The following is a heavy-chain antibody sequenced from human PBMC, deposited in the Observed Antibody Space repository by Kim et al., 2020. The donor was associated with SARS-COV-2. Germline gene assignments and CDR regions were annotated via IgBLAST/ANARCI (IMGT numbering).Heavy chain of an antibody. Sequence: YAVSVKGRFTISRDNAKNSLYLQMNSLRAEDTALYYCAKGGYFDWLQFDYWGQGTLVTVSS. V-gene: IGHV3-9*01. J-gene: IGHJ4*02. CDR3: AKGGYFDWLQFDY. D-gene: IGHD3-9*01.